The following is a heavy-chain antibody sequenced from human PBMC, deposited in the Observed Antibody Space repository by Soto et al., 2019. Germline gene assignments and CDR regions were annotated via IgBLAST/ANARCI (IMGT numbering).Heavy chain of an antibody. CDR1: GYNFKTKW. Sequence: PGESLKISGKGSGYNFKTKWITWVRQMPGRGLDWVGIIYPADSKAMYSPSFQGQVTISVDKSISTAYLQWSSLKASDTAMYYCATHPPPDYWGQGTQVTVSS. V-gene: IGHV5-51*01. CDR2: IYPADSKA. J-gene: IGHJ4*02. CDR3: ATHPPPDY.